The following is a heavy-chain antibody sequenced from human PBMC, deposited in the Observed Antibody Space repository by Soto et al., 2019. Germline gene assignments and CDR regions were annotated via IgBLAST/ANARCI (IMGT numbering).Heavy chain of an antibody. CDR1: GFTFSSYD. D-gene: IGHD3-10*01. J-gene: IGHJ4*02. V-gene: IGHV3-13*01. CDR2: IGTAGDT. Sequence: EVQLVESGGGLVQPGGSLRLSCAASGFTFSSYDMHWVRQATGKGLEWVSAIGTAGDTYYPGSVKGRFTISRENAKNSLYLQMNSLRAGDTAVYYCARGPYGSGSPIAPYYFDYWGQRTLVTVSS. CDR3: ARGPYGSGSPIAPYYFDY.